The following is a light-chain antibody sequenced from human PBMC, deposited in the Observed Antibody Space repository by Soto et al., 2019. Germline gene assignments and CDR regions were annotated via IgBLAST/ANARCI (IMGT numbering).Light chain of an antibody. V-gene: IGKV1-9*01. CDR1: QDISSY. CDR3: QQLHSYTLT. CDR2: DAS. Sequence: QLPPSPSSLSASVVASVTITCRASQDISSYLAWYQQKPGKAPKLLIYDASTLQSGVPSRFSGSGSGKDLTLTISSLQPEELATDDGQQLHSYTLTFGGGTKVDIK. J-gene: IGKJ4*01.